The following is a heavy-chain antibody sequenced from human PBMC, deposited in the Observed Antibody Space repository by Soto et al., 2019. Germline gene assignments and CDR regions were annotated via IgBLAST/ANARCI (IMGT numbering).Heavy chain of an antibody. Sequence: XTKSHTCPDPRGAIRSPKGWTWVRQPPGKGLEWIGEIYHTGNTNYNPSLRSRATTSVDMSKRQFSLNVTAVTAADTAIYYCARDLTYWVQGTLVTVS. V-gene: IGHV4-4*02. CDR3: ARDLTY. CDR1: RGAIRSPKG. CDR2: IYHTGNT. J-gene: IGHJ1*01.